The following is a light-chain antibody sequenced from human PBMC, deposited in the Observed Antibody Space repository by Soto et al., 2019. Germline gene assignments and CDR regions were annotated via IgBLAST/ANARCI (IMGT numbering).Light chain of an antibody. CDR1: SSDVGGYNY. V-gene: IGLV2-14*01. J-gene: IGLJ1*01. CDR2: DVS. Sequence: QSALTQPASVSGSPGQSITISCPGTSSDVGGYNYVSWYQQHPGKAPKLMIYDVSNRPSGVSNRFSGSKSGNTASLTISGLQAEDEADYYCSSYTSSSTPFVFGTG. CDR3: SSYTSSSTPFV.